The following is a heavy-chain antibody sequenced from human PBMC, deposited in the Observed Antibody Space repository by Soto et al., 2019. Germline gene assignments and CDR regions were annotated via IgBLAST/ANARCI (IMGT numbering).Heavy chain of an antibody. CDR3: ARSSYHYFYY. V-gene: IGHV4-59*01. J-gene: IGHJ4*02. CDR1: GGSISNYY. Sequence: SETLSLTCTVSGGSISNYYWNWIRQPPGKGLEWIGYIYYTGSTNYLPSLKSRVTISLDTSKNQFSLRLSSVTAADTAMYYCARSSYHYFYYWGQGTLVTVSS. D-gene: IGHD1-26*01. CDR2: IYYTGST.